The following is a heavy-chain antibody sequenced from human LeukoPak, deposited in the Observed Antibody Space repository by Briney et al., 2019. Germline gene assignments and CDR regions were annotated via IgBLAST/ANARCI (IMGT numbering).Heavy chain of an antibody. CDR1: GYTFTSYY. V-gene: IGHV1-46*01. D-gene: IGHD3-10*01. CDR2: INPSGGST. J-gene: IGHJ4*02. Sequence: ASVKVSCKASGYTFTSYYTHWVRQAPGQGLEWMGIINPSGGSTSYAQKFQGRVTMTRDTSTSTVYMELSSLRSEDTAVYYCARGPIGGQLPFPDWGQGTLVTIS. CDR3: ARGPIGGQLPFPD.